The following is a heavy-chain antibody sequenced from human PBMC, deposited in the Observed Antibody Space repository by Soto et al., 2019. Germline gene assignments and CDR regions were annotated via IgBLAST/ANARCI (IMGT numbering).Heavy chain of an antibody. CDR2: INPDGTIV. V-gene: IGHV3-74*01. D-gene: IGHD4-17*01. Sequence: PGGSLRLSCEASGFSFGAWWMNWVRQAPGKGLAWVSRINPDGTIVGYADSVKGRFTISRDNAKNSLYLQMNSLRAEDTAVYYCARDPYGDYEYFDYWGQGTLVTVSS. CDR1: GFSFGAWW. CDR3: ARDPYGDYEYFDY. J-gene: IGHJ4*02.